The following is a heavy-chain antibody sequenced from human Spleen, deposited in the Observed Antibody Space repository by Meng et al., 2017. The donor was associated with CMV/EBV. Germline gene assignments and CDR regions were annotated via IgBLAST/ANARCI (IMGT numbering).Heavy chain of an antibody. V-gene: IGHV3-21*01. CDR3: AKAPRPYYYGMDV. CDR1: GFTFSSYS. CDR2: ISSTGSYI. Sequence: GESLKISCAASGFTFSSYSMNWVRQAPGKGLEWVSSISSTGSYIYYADSVKGRFTISRDNSKNTMYLQMNSLRAEDTAVYYCAKAPRPYYYGMDVWGQGTTVTVSS. J-gene: IGHJ6*02.